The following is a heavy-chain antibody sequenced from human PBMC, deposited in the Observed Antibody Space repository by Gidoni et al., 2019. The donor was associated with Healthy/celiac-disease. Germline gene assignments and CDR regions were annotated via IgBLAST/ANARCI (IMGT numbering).Heavy chain of an antibody. Sequence: VQLQESGPGLVKPSQTLSLTSPVSGGPITRGAHYWSWSRQPPGQGREWIGYIYDSGSTYNNPSLKSRVTRSVDTSKNQVSLKLSSVTAADTAVYYCDRKPVEPAAILLSPGPFDDWGQGTLVTVSS. D-gene: IGHD2-2*02. J-gene: IGHJ4*02. CDR1: GGPITRGAHY. CDR3: DRKPVEPAAILLSPGPFDD. CDR2: IYDSGST. V-gene: IGHV4-30-4*01.